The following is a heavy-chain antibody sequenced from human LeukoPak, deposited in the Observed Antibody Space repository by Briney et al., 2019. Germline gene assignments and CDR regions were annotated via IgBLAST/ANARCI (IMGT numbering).Heavy chain of an antibody. CDR1: SXSISSYY. J-gene: IGHJ4*02. CDR2: IFYSGST. CDR3: ARGPTRYYFDC. Sequence: SETLSLTCTVSSXSISSYYWSWIRQPPGKGLEWIVYIFYSGSTNYNPSLKSRVTISVDTSKNQFSLGLSSVTAADTAVYYCARGPTRYYFDCWGQGTLVTVSS. V-gene: IGHV4-59*01. D-gene: IGHD4-17*01.